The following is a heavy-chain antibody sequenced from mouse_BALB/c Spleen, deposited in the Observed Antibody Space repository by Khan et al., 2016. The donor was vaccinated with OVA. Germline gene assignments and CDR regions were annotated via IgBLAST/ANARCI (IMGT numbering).Heavy chain of an antibody. Sequence: VRLQQSGPELMKPGASVKISCKASAYSFTSYYMHWVKQSLGKSLEWIGCIDPFNGGTTYNQKFKGKATLTVDKSSSTAYMHLSALTSEDSAVYYCARRTLDYWGQGTSVTVSS. J-gene: IGHJ4*01. V-gene: IGHV1S135*01. CDR1: AYSFTSYY. CDR3: ARRTLDY. CDR2: IDPFNGGT.